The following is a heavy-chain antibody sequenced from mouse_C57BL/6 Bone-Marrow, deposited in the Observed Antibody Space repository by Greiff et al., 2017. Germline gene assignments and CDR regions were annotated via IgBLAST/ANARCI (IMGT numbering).Heavy chain of an antibody. J-gene: IGHJ4*01. CDR1: GFSLTSYG. D-gene: IGHD3-2*02. CDR2: IWGVGST. V-gene: IGHV2-6*01. Sequence: VHLVESGPGLVAPSQSLSITCTVSGFSLTSYGVDWVRQSPGKGLEWLGVIWGVGSTNYNSALKSRLSISKDNSKSQVFLKMNSLQTDDTAMYXCASDSSGTGGAMDYWGQGTSVTVSS. CDR3: ASDSSGTGGAMDY.